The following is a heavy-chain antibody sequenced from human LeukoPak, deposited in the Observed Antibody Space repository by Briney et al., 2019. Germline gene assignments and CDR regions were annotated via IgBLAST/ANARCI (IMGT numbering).Heavy chain of an antibody. CDR3: AKDKSRIAAAGSFDY. CDR2: ISWNSGSI. D-gene: IGHD6-13*01. V-gene: IGHV3-9*01. J-gene: IGHJ4*02. Sequence: PGRSLRLFCAASGFTFDDYAMHWVRQAPGKGLEWVSGISWNSGSIGYADSVKGRFTISRDNAKNSLYLQMNSLRAEDTALYYCAKDKSRIAAAGSFDYWGQGTLVTVSS. CDR1: GFTFDDYA.